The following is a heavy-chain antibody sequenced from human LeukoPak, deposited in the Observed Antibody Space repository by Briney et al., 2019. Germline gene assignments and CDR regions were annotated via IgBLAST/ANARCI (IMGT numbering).Heavy chain of an antibody. CDR1: GYTFTGYY. CDR2: IKPNSGGT. D-gene: IGHD3-22*01. CDR3: AREHEDGYYQFLH. V-gene: IGHV1-2*02. Sequence: GASVKVSCKASGYTFTGYYMHWVRQAPGQGLEWMGWIKPNSGGTNYAQKFQGRVTMTRDTSISTAYMELSRLRSDDTAVYYCAREHEDGYYQFLHWGQGTLVTVSS. J-gene: IGHJ1*01.